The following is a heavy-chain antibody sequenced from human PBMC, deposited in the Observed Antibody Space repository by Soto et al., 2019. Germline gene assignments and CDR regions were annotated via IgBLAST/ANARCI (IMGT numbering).Heavy chain of an antibody. J-gene: IGHJ4*02. CDR2: IWYDGSNK. D-gene: IGHD6-19*01. CDR3: AREVRTSGWFRRLDS. CDR1: VFTFISYG. Sequence: AGWSLRLSCASSVFTFISYGMQWVRQAPGKGLEWVAVIWYDGSNKYYADSVKGRFTISRDNAKNSLFLQMNSLRAEDTAVYYCAREVRTSGWFRRLDSWGQGILVTVSS. V-gene: IGHV3-33*01.